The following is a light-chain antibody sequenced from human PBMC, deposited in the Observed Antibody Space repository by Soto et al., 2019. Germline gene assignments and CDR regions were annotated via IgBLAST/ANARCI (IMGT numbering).Light chain of an antibody. J-gene: IGKJ1*01. CDR2: AAS. CDR3: QQSNISPRT. CDR1: QSISSY. Sequence: DIQMTQSPSSLSASLGDRVTITCRASQSISSYLNWYQQKPGKAPKLLIDAASTLQSGVPSRFSSSGSGTDFTLTISSLQPEDFATYYCQQSNISPRTFGQGTKVEI. V-gene: IGKV1-39*01.